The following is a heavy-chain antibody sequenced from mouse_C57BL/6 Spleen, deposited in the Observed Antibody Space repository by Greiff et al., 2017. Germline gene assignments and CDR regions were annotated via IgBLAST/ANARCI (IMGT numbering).Heavy chain of an antibody. D-gene: IGHD1-1*01. CDR3: ARAYYCSRDYYAMDY. CDR1: GYSFTDYN. CDR2: INPNYGTT. Sequence: VQLQQSGPELVKPGASVKISCKASGYSFTDYNMNWVKQSNGKSLEWLGVINPNYGTTSYNQKFKGQDKLTVDQASSTAYMQLNSLTSEDAAVXYCARAYYCSRDYYAMDYWGQGTSVTVSS. J-gene: IGHJ4*01. V-gene: IGHV1-39*01.